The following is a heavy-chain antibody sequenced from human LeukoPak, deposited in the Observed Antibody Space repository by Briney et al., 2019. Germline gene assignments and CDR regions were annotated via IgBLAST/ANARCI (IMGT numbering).Heavy chain of an antibody. CDR3: ARLQAVAGPDY. D-gene: IGHD6-19*01. CDR1: GYTFTTYW. V-gene: IGHV5-51*01. Sequence: GESLKISCKGSGYTFTTYWIGWVRQMPGKGLEWMGIIYPGDSDTRYSPSFQGQVTISADKSISIAHLQWSSLKASDTAMYYCARLQAVAGPDYWGQGTLVTVSS. J-gene: IGHJ4*02. CDR2: IYPGDSDT.